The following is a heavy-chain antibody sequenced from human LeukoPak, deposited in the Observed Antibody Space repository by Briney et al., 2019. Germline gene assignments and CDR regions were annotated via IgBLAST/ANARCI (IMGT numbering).Heavy chain of an antibody. CDR1: GGSISSYY. D-gene: IGHD3-22*01. J-gene: IGHJ5*02. CDR2: IYYSGST. V-gene: IGHV4-59*08. Sequence: SETLSLTCTVSGGSISSYYWSWIRQPPGKGLEWIGYIYYSGSTNYNPSLKSRVTILVDTSKNQFSLKLSSVTAADTAVYYCARQYYDSSGYYSVNWFDPWGQGTLVTVSS. CDR3: ARQYYDSSGYYSVNWFDP.